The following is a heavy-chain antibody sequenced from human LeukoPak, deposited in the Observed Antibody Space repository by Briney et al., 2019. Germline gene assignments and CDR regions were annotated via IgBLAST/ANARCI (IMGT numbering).Heavy chain of an antibody. CDR3: ARDSGDYNYDY. CDR1: GGSISSSSYY. CDR2: VYYRGST. Sequence: SETLSLTCSVSGGSISSSSYYWGWIRQPPGKGLEWIGNVYYRGSTYYNPSLKSRVTISVDTSKNQFSLSLNAVTAADTAVYFCARDSGDYNYDYWGQGTLISVSS. J-gene: IGHJ4*02. V-gene: IGHV4-39*02. D-gene: IGHD5-24*01.